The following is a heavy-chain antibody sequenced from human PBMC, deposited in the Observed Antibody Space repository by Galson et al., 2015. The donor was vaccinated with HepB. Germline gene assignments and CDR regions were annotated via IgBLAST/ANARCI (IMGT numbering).Heavy chain of an antibody. D-gene: IGHD2-2*03. CDR3: ARDHEAGMSWIYYYYGMDV. V-gene: IGHV3-74*01. CDR2: INSDGRST. CDR1: GFTFHTYW. Sequence: SLRLSCAASGFTFHTYWMHWVRQVPGKGLVWVSHINSDGRSTSYADSVKGRFTISRDNAKNTLYLQMHSLRAEDTAVYYCARDHEAGMSWIYYYYGMDVWGQGTTVTVSS. J-gene: IGHJ6*02.